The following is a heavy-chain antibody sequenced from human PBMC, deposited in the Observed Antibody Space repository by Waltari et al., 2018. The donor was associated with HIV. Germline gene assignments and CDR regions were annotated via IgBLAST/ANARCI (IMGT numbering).Heavy chain of an antibody. CDR2: IRPDGNDK. CDR3: ARGGGAAAGTVDY. D-gene: IGHD6-13*01. CDR1: GFPFPSGW. J-gene: IGHJ4*02. Sequence: EVQLVESGGGLVQPGGSLRLSCDASGFPFPSGWRTWVRKAPGKGLEWVANIRPDGNDKYYVDSVKGRFTISRDNVKNSLYLQMNTLRAEDTAVYYCARGGGAAAGTVDYWGQGTLVTVSS. V-gene: IGHV3-7*01.